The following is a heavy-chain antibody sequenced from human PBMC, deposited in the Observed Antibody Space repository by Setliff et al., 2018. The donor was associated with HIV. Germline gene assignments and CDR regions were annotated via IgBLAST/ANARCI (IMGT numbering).Heavy chain of an antibody. Sequence: ASVKVSCKAAGYSFHSYGLSWVRLAPGQGLEWMGWISPYNGNTNYAQRLQGRLTMTTDTSTITAYMELRSLRSDDTAVYYCARVRERIGVTGTDDAFDIWGQGTMVTVS. CDR3: ARVRERIGVTGTDDAFDI. D-gene: IGHD3-3*01. J-gene: IGHJ3*02. CDR2: ISPYNGNT. V-gene: IGHV1-18*01. CDR1: GYSFHSYG.